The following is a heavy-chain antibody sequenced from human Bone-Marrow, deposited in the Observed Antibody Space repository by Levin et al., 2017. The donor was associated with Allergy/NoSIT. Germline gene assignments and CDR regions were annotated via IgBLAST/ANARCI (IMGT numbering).Heavy chain of an antibody. J-gene: IGHJ4*02. CDR1: GGSISSAGYH. CDR3: ARLDGYSFDY. V-gene: IGHV4-31*03. CDR2: ISYRGST. Sequence: HSQTLSLTCTVSGGSISSAGYHWTWIRQYPGTGLEWIGYISYRGSTYFNPSLKSRLTMSIDTSEQHFSLNLTSVSAADTAIYYCARLDGYSFDYWGQGALVTVSS. D-gene: IGHD1-1*01.